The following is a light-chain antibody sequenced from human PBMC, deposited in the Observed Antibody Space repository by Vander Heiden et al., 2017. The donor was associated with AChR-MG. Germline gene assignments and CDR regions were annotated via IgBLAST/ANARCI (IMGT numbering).Light chain of an antibody. CDR3: SQAKHWPNT. CDR1: QSLVHSDGNTY. V-gene: IGKV2-30*02. Sequence: DVVMTQAPLSLPVTLGQPAAISCRSSQSLVHSDGNTYLNWFQQRPGQSPRRLIYKVSNRDSGVPDRFSGSGSGTDFTLKISRVEAEDVGLYYCSQAKHWPNTFGQGTKLEIK. CDR2: KVS. J-gene: IGKJ2*01.